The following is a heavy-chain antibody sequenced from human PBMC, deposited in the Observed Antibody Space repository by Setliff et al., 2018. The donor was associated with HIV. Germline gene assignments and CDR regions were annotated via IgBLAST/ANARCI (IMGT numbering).Heavy chain of an antibody. CDR1: GFTFEDYA. Sequence: PGGSLRLSCVASGFTFEDYAMHWVRQAPGKGLEWVSFITWDGTNAYYGDSVKGRFTISRDNSKNSLYLQMNSLRTEDTALYYCAKDRYCSSTSCLPLRYCYYGMDVWGQGTTVTVSS. CDR3: AKDRYCSSTSCLPLRYCYYGMDV. V-gene: IGHV3-43*01. D-gene: IGHD2-2*01. CDR2: ITWDGTNA. J-gene: IGHJ6*02.